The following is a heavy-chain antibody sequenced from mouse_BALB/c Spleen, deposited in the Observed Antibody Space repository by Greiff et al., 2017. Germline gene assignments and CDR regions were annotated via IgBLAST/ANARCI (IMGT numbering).Heavy chain of an antibody. CDR2: IYPGSGNT. J-gene: IGHJ4*01. CDR3: ARGRGYDYAMDY. Sequence: QVQLKESGAELVRPGTSVKISCKASGYAFTNYWLGWVKQRPGHGLEWIGDIYPGSGNTYYHEKFKGKATLTADKSSSTAYMQLSSLTSEDSAVYFCARGRGYDYAMDYWGQGTSVTVSS. D-gene: IGHD2-2*01. V-gene: IGHV1-63*01. CDR1: GYAFTNYW.